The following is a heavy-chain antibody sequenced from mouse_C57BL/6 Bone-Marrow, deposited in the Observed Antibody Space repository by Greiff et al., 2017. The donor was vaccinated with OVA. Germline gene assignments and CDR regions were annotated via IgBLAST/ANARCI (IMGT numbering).Heavy chain of an antibody. D-gene: IGHD2-3*01. V-gene: IGHV1-63*01. CDR1: GYTFTNYW. CDR2: IYPGGDYT. CDR3: ARSLDGYYYWYFDV. Sequence: QVQLQQSGAELVRPGTSVKMSCKASGYTFTNYWIGWAKQRPGHGLEWIGDIYPGGDYTYYNEKFKGKATLTAEKSSSTAYMQLSSLTSEDSAVYFCARSLDGYYYWYFDVWGTGTTVTVSS. J-gene: IGHJ1*03.